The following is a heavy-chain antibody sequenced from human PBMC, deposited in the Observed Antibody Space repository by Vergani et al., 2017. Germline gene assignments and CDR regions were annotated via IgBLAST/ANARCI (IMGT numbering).Heavy chain of an antibody. Sequence: QVQLVESGGGVVQPGRSLRLSCAASGFTVSSYAMHWVRQAPGKGLEWVAIISYDGSNKYYADSVKGRFTISRDNSKKTLYLQMNSLRAEDTAVYYCAKIGYSSSWYEDRDYYMDVWGKG. D-gene: IGHD6-13*01. CDR3: AKIGYSSSWYEDRDYYMDV. J-gene: IGHJ6*03. CDR1: GFTVSSYA. V-gene: IGHV3-30*18. CDR2: ISYDGSNK.